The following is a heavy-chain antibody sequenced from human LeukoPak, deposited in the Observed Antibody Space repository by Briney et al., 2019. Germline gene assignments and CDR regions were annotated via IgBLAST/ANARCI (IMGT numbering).Heavy chain of an antibody. D-gene: IGHD2-2*01. J-gene: IGHJ5*02. CDR2: IYYSGST. V-gene: IGHV4-39*01. CDR3: ARRLSIVVVPAARGWFDP. Sequence: SETLSLTCTGSGGSISSSSYYWGWIRQPPGKGLEWIGSIYYSGSTYYNPSLKSRVTISVDTSKNQFSLKLSSVTAADTAVYYCARRLSIVVVPAARGWFDPWGQGTLVTVSS. CDR1: GGSISSSSYY.